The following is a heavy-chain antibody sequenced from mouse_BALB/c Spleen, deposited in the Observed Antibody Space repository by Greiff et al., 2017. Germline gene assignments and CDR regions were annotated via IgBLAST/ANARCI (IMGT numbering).Heavy chain of an antibody. V-gene: IGHV1S135*01. D-gene: IGHD1-1*01. Sequence: EVKLVESGPELVKPGASVKVSCKASGYSFTDYNMYWVKQSHGKSLEWIGYIDPYNGGTSYNQKFKGKATLTVDKSSSTAFMQLNSLTSEDSAVDYCARGDYYGRSYGVDYWGQGTSVTVSS. J-gene: IGHJ4*01. CDR1: GYSFTDYN. CDR2: IDPYNGGT. CDR3: ARGDYYGRSYGVDY.